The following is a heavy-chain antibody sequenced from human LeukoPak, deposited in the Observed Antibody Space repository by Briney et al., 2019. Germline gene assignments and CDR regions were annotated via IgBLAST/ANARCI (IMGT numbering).Heavy chain of an antibody. J-gene: IGHJ4*02. CDR1: GFSLSSYA. CDR2: IWYDGSNT. D-gene: IGHD1-1*01. CDR3: AKDQGTTGPTGGYFDS. Sequence: PGGSLRLSCAASGFSLSSYAMHWIRQAPGKGPEWLAIIWYDGSNTLSRDVVKGRFIISRYNSKNTVYLQMNSLRAEDTAMYYCAKDQGTTGPTGGYFDSWGQGTLVTVSS. V-gene: IGHV3-33*06.